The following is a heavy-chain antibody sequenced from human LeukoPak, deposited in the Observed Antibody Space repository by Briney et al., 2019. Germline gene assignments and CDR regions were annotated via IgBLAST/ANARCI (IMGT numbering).Heavy chain of an antibody. CDR2: ISYDGSNK. CDR1: GFTFSSYW. V-gene: IGHV3-30*18. D-gene: IGHD3-10*01. J-gene: IGHJ4*02. Sequence: GGSLRLSCVASGFTFSSYWMTWVRQAPGKGLEWVAVISYDGSNKYYADSVKGRFTISRDNSKNTLYLQMNSLRAEDTALYYCAKNRGSGSYPTYYFDYWGQGTLVTVSS. CDR3: AKNRGSGSYPTYYFDY.